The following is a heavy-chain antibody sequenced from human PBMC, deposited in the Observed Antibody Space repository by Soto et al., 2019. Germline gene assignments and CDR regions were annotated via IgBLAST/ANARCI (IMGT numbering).Heavy chain of an antibody. J-gene: IGHJ4*02. V-gene: IGHV3-73*02. CDR3: LILTAPGSADTVDY. CDR2: IRSKANSYET. Sequence: EVRLVESGGGLIQPGGSLSLSCAASGFTFSGSPIHWVRQASGKGLEWVGRIRSKANSYETTYAASVKGRFTMSRDDSKNTAFLQMNSLKTEDTAVYYCLILTAPGSADTVDYWGQGALVTVSS. D-gene: IGHD3-9*01. CDR1: GFTFSGSP.